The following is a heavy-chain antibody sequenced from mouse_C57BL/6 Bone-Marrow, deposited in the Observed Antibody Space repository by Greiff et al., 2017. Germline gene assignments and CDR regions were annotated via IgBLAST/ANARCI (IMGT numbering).Heavy chain of an antibody. CDR2: ISYDGSN. Sequence: EVQLVESGPGLVKPSQSLSLTCSVTGYSITSGYYWNWIRQFPGNKLEWMGYISYDGSNNYNPSLKNRISITRDTSKNQFFLKLNSVTTEDTATYYCASLLYYYGSSYRYFDVWGTGTTVTVSS. J-gene: IGHJ1*03. V-gene: IGHV3-6*01. D-gene: IGHD1-1*01. CDR3: ASLLYYYGSSYRYFDV. CDR1: GYSITSGYY.